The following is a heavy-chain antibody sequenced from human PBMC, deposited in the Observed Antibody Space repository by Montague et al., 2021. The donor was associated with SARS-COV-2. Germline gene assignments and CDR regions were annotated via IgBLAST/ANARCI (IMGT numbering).Heavy chain of an antibody. CDR2: IYYSGST. J-gene: IGHJ6*02. CDR1: GGPISNYY. CDR3: ARGGGYYNYGLDV. Sequence: SETLSLTCTVSGGPISNYYWSWIRQPPGRGLEWIGYIYYSGSTDYSPSXKSRVTISLDTSKNQFSLKVTSVTAADTAVYYCARGGGYYNYGLDVWGPGTTVTVSS. V-gene: IGHV4-59*01. D-gene: IGHD3-22*01.